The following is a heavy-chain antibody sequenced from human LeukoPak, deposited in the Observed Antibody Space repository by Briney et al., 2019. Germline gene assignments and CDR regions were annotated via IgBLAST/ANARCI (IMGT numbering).Heavy chain of an antibody. Sequence: PGGSLRLSCVASGFTFNSYAMHWVRQAPGTGLEFVSGISSDVTSTYYSNPVKGRFTISRDNSKNTLYLQMGSLRAEDMAVYYCARVRGYCGGGVCHLHYYDYWGQGTLVTVSS. CDR3: ARVRGYCGGGVCHLHYYDY. CDR1: GFTFNSYA. V-gene: IGHV3-64*01. CDR2: ISSDVTST. J-gene: IGHJ4*02. D-gene: IGHD2-8*02.